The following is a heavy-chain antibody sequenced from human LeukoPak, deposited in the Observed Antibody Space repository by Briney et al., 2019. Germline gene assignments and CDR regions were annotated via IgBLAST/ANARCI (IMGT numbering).Heavy chain of an antibody. CDR1: GFTFSDYY. CDR2: ISSSGSTI. Sequence: GGSLRLSCAASGFTFSDYYMSWIRQAPGKGLEWVSYISSSGSTIYYADSVKGRFTISRDNAKNSLYLQMNSLRAEDTVVYYCALEGYSGYDRQRVYFDYWGQGTLVTVSS. V-gene: IGHV3-11*01. D-gene: IGHD5-12*01. CDR3: ALEGYSGYDRQRVYFDY. J-gene: IGHJ4*02.